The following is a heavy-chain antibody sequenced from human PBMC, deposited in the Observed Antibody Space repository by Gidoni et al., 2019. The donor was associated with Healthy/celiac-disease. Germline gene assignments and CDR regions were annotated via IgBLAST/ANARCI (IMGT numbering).Heavy chain of an antibody. Sequence: QVQLVQSGAEVKKPGASVKVPCKASGYTFNSYGISWVRQAPGQGLEWMGWISAYNGNTNYAQKLQGRVTMTTDTSTSTAYMELRSLRSDDTAVYYCARSTQTTRSSYSSSWLDYWGQGTLVTVSS. V-gene: IGHV1-18*01. CDR1: GYTFNSYG. D-gene: IGHD6-13*01. J-gene: IGHJ4*02. CDR3: ARSTQTTRSSYSSSWLDY. CDR2: ISAYNGNT.